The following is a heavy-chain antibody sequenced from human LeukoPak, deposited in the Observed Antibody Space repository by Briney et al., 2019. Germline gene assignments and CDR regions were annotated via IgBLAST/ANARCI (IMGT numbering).Heavy chain of an antibody. J-gene: IGHJ6*02. CDR3: ARVVRYSYGEPTTGYGMDV. CDR1: GGSSSSYY. Sequence: PSETLSLTCTVSGGSSSSYYWSWIRQPAGKGLEWIGRIYTSGSTNYNPSLKSRVTMSVDTSKNQFSLKLSSVTAADTAVYYCARVVRYSYGEPTTGYGMDVWGQGTTVTVSS. CDR2: IYTSGST. V-gene: IGHV4-4*07. D-gene: IGHD5-18*01.